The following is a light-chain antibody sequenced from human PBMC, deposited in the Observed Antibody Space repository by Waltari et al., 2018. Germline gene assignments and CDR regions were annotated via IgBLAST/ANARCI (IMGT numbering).Light chain of an antibody. Sequence: RASQSVSSSYLAWYQQKPGQAPSLLIYGASSRATGNPDRFSGSGSGTDFTLTISRLKPEDFAVYYCQQYGSSPLTFGGGTKVEIK. CDR1: QSVSSSY. CDR3: QQYGSSPLT. CDR2: GAS. V-gene: IGKV3-20*01. J-gene: IGKJ4*01.